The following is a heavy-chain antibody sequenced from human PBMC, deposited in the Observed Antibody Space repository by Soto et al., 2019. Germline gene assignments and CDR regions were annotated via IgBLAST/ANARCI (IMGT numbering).Heavy chain of an antibody. D-gene: IGHD3-22*01. Sequence: QVQLVQSGAEVKKPGASVKVSCKASGYTFTSYDINWVRQATGQGLEWMGWMNPNSGNTGYAQKFQGRVTMTRNTSISTAYMELSSLRSEETAVYYCARSGKMTRDSRGGYWGQGTLVTVSS. J-gene: IGHJ4*02. V-gene: IGHV1-8*01. CDR3: ARSGKMTRDSRGGY. CDR2: MNPNSGNT. CDR1: GYTFTSYD.